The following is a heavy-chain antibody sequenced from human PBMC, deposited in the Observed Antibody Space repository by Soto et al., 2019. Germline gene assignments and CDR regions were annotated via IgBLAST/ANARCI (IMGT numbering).Heavy chain of an antibody. Sequence: PSETLSLTCTVSGGSVDSYYWWSWVRQPPGKGLEWIGEIFHNGTTRSNPSLKSRVTISVDKSRNQFSLNLRSVTAADTAVYYCARDCWVPAAAQRSLDPWGQGTLVTVS. CDR2: IFHNGTT. D-gene: IGHD2-2*01. CDR3: ARDCWVPAAAQRSLDP. V-gene: IGHV4-4*02. CDR1: GGSVDSYYW. J-gene: IGHJ5*02.